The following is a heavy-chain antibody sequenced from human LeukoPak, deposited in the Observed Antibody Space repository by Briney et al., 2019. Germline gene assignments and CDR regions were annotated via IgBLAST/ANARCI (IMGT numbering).Heavy chain of an antibody. Sequence: GASVKVSCKASGYSFTSYDINWVRQATGQGPEWIGWMNPSSGNTGYAQRFQGRVTMTRDTSTSTAYLELSSLTADDTAVYYCAALTYYYSSGSFGHWGQGPLTTVSS. D-gene: IGHD3-10*01. CDR1: GYSFTSYD. V-gene: IGHV1-8*01. J-gene: IGHJ4*02. CDR3: AALTYYYSSGSFGH. CDR2: MNPSSGNT.